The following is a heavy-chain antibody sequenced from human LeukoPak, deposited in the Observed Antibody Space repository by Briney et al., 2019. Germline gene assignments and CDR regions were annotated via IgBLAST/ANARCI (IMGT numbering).Heavy chain of an antibody. Sequence: PGGSLRLSCAASGFSSSGHAMHWVRQAPGKGLEWVAVIRYDGDIKYYADSVKGRFTISRDNSRNRLYLQMNSLRAEDTAVYYCVKTGSGWFGDYWGQGTLVTVSS. V-gene: IGHV3-30*02. CDR1: GFSSSGHA. CDR3: VKTGSGWFGDY. J-gene: IGHJ4*02. CDR2: IRYDGDIK. D-gene: IGHD6-19*01.